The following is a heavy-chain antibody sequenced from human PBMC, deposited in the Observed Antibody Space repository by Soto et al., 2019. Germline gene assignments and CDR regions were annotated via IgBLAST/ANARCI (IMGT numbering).Heavy chain of an antibody. J-gene: IGHJ4*02. CDR3: AREPPPTITGLLDY. Sequence: ESGGGVVQPGRSLRLSCAASGFTFTDYAMHWVRQAPGKGLEWVAFTSYDGSNKYFADSVKGRFTISRDNSKNTLYLHMNSLRAEDTAVYCCAREPPPTITGLLDYWGQGTLVTVSS. CDR2: TSYDGSNK. CDR1: GFTFTDYA. D-gene: IGHD5-12*01. V-gene: IGHV3-30-3*01.